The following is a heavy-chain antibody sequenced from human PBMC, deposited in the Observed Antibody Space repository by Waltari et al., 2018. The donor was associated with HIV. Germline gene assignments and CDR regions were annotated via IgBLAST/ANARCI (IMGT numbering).Heavy chain of an antibody. CDR2: TYHRSEWFQ. J-gene: IGHJ4*02. V-gene: IGHV6-1*01. D-gene: IGHD2-8*01. Sequence: HVQLLQSGPGLIASSQTLSITCAISGDSVSSDSAAWNWIRLSPSRGLEWLGRTYHRSEWFQLYAPSVRGRIRVDADSSVNHCSLELQSVTPEDTAVYYCARDSNGLDYWGQGTRVTVSS. CDR1: GDSVSSDSAA. CDR3: ARDSNGLDY.